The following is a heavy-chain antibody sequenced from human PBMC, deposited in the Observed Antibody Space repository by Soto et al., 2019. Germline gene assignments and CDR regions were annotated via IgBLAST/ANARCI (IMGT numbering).Heavy chain of an antibody. CDR2: VYIDDTT. D-gene: IGHD1-1*01. V-gene: IGHV3-53*01. CDR1: GFTVGRNY. J-gene: IGHJ4*02. Sequence: PGGSLRLSCAVSGFTVGRNYMTWVRQAPGKGLEWVSIVYIDDTTYYADSVKGRFTISRDNFKNTMYLQMNSLRVEDTAVYCCASVGRDSSYKFFDYWGQGTPVTVSS. CDR3: ASVGRDSSYKFFDY.